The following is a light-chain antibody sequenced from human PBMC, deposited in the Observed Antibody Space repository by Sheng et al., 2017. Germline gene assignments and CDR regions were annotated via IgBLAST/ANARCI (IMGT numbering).Light chain of an antibody. CDR3: LQDMDYPLT. J-gene: IGKJ4*01. CDR1: QDITNF. Sequence: DIQVTQSPSSLSASVGDRITITCQASQDITNFLNWYQQKPGKVPKLLIYDGSNLDTGVPSRFSGSRSGTDFTLTISSLQPEDFATYYCLQDMDYPLTFGGGTKVEI. V-gene: IGKV1-33*01. CDR2: DGS.